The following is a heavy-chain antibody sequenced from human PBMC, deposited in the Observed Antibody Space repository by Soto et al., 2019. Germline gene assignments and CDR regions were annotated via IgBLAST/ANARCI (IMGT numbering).Heavy chain of an antibody. CDR1: GFSFGLDC. D-gene: IGHD1-1*01. CDR3: TRGPPPPSTGTGVF. Sequence: PGGVPRTACASPGFSFGLDCTHWSGQVPGKGPEGVPRTNDDGLSTNYADSVKGRFTLSRDTAKNTLYLQMNALRVEDTGVHYCTRGPPPPSTGTGVFWGQGTLVTVSS. J-gene: IGHJ4*02. CDR2: TNDDGLST. V-gene: IGHV3-74*01.